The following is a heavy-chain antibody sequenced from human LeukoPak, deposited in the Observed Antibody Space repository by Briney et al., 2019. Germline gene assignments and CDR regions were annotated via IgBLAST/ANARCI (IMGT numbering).Heavy chain of an antibody. CDR1: GYTFTSYY. D-gene: IGHD2-2*01. V-gene: IGHV1-46*03. J-gene: IGHJ4*02. CDR3: ARRYCSSTSCYDNDFDY. Sequence: ASVKVSCKASGYTFTSYYMHWVRQAPGQGLEWMGIINPSGGSTSYAQKFQGRVTMTRDTSTSTVYMELSSLRSEDTAVYYCARRYCSSTSCYDNDFDYGGKEPLFTVSS. CDR2: INPSGGST.